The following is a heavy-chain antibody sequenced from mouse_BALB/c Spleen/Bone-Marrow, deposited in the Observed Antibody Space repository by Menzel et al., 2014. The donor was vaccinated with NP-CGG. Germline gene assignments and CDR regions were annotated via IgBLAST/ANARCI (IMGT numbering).Heavy chain of an antibody. CDR3: APYYYGRWFTY. CDR2: IDPANGNT. V-gene: IGHV14-3*02. J-gene: IGHJ3*01. CDR1: GFNIKDPY. D-gene: IGHD1-1*01. Sequence: VQLQQSGAELVKPGASVKLSCTASGFNIKDPYMHGVKQRPEQGLEWIGRIDPANGNTKYDPKFQGKATITADTSSNTAYLQLSSLTSEDTAVYYCAPYYYGRWFTYWGQGTLVTVSA.